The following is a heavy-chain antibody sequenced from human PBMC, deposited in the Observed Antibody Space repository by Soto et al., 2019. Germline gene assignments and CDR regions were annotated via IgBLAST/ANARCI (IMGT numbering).Heavy chain of an antibody. J-gene: IGHJ6*03. D-gene: IGHD5-12*01. V-gene: IGHV3-74*01. Sequence: PGGSLRLSCAASGFTFSSYWMHWVRQAPGKGLVWVSRINSDGSSTSYADSVKGRFTISRDNAKNTLYLQMNSLRAEGTAVYYCARVGGYDPRYYYYYMDVWGKGTTVTVSS. CDR1: GFTFSSYW. CDR2: INSDGSST. CDR3: ARVGGYDPRYYYYYMDV.